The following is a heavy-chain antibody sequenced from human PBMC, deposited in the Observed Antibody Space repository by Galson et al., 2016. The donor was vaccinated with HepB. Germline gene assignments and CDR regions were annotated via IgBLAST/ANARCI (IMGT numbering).Heavy chain of an antibody. CDR3: ARDVQFRFDY. J-gene: IGHJ4*02. V-gene: IGHV1-18*01. CDR1: GGTFSNFA. Sequence: SVKVSCKASGGTFSNFAISWLRQAPGQGLEWLGWISANSGNTIYAQKFQDRVTMTRDTSASTVYMDLRSLRSDDTAVYYCARDVQFRFDYWGQGTLVTVPS. D-gene: IGHD4-11*01. CDR2: ISANSGNT.